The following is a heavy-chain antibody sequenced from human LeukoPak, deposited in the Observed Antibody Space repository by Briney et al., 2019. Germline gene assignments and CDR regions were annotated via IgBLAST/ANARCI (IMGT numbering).Heavy chain of an antibody. CDR1: GGSFSGYY. D-gene: IGHD1-26*01. V-gene: IGHV4-34*01. Sequence: KPSETLSLTCAVYGGSFSGYYWCWIRQPPGKGLEWIGEINHSGSTNYNPSLKSRVTISVDTSKNQFSLKLSSVTAADTAVYYCATRVGATSNWFDPWGQGALVTVSS. CDR2: INHSGST. J-gene: IGHJ5*02. CDR3: ATRVGATSNWFDP.